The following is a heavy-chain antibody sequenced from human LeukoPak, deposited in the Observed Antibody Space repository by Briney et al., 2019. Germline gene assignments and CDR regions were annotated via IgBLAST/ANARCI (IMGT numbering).Heavy chain of an antibody. D-gene: IGHD2-2*03. V-gene: IGHV4-39*01. CDR3: ARLGYRPSTSCAYWYFDV. Sequence: SETLSLTCTVSGDSVSNTYYYWAWIRQPPGKGLELIGSTYYSGTSHYTPSLKSRVTMSVDTPKNQFSLKLSSVTAADTAVYYCARLGYRPSTSCAYWYFDVWGRGTLVTVSS. J-gene: IGHJ2*01. CDR2: TYYSGTS. CDR1: GDSVSNTYYY.